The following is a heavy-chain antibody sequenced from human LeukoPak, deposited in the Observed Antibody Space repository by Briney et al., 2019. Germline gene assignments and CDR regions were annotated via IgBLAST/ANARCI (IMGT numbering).Heavy chain of an antibody. CDR3: ARDYYDSSGSKPDY. D-gene: IGHD3-22*01. Sequence: PGGSLRLSCAASGFTFSNYALSWVRQAPGKGLEWVSDISGSGGSTYYADSVKGRFTISRDNSKNSLYLQMNSLRAEDTAVYYCARDYYDSSGSKPDYWGQGTLVTVSS. CDR1: GFTFSNYA. V-gene: IGHV3-23*01. CDR2: ISGSGGST. J-gene: IGHJ4*02.